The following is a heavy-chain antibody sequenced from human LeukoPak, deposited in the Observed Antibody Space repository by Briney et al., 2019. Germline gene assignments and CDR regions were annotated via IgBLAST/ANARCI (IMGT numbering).Heavy chain of an antibody. Sequence: GGSLRLSCAASEFSFSSYGMHWVRQAPGKGLEWVALIWSDGNNKYYADSVKGRFTISRDNSKNTLYLQMNSLGAEDTAVYYCARAESSNWYWYFDLWGRGTLVTVSS. CDR2: IWSDGNNK. CDR3: ARAESSNWYWYFDL. V-gene: IGHV3-33*01. J-gene: IGHJ2*01. CDR1: EFSFSSYG. D-gene: IGHD6-13*01.